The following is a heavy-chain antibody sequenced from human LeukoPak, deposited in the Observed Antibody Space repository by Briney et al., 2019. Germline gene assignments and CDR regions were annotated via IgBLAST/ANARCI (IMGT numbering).Heavy chain of an antibody. J-gene: IGHJ6*03. CDR2: IYYSGST. Sequence: PSETLSHTCTVSGGSISSYYWSWMRQPPGKGLEWIGYIYYSGSTNYNPSLKSRVTISVDTSKNQFSLKLSSVTAADTAVYYCARAGRSGSYYYYMDVWGKGTTVTVS. CDR3: ARAGRSGSYYYYMDV. V-gene: IGHV4-59*01. D-gene: IGHD1-26*01. CDR1: GGSISSYY.